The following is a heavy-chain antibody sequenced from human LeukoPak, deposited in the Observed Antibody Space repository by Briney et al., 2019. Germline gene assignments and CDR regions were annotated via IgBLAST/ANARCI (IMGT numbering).Heavy chain of an antibody. J-gene: IGHJ1*01. V-gene: IGHV3-53*01. CDR1: GFTVSSNY. CDR2: IYSGGST. CDR3: ASPRSDYYDSSGYYLYFQH. D-gene: IGHD3-22*01. Sequence: GGSLRLSCAASGFTVSSNYMSWVRQAPGKGLEWVSVIYSGGSTYYADSVKGRFTISRDNAKNSLYLQMNSLRAEDTAVYYCASPRSDYYDSSGYYLYFQHWGQGTLVTVSS.